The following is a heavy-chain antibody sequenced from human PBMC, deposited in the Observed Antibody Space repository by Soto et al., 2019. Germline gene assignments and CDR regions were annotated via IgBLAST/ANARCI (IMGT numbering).Heavy chain of an antibody. CDR1: SGSISSGDYY. CDR2: ISHSGST. J-gene: IGHJ4*02. V-gene: IGHV4-30-4*01. Sequence: SETLSLTCTVASGSISSGDYYWSWIRQPPGKGLEWIGYISHSGSTYYNPSLKSRLTISVDTSKNQFSLKLTSVTAADTAVYYCARDVGSSHGPGHPHYFDYWGQGTLVTVSS. CDR3: ARDVGSSHGPGHPHYFDY. D-gene: IGHD2-2*01.